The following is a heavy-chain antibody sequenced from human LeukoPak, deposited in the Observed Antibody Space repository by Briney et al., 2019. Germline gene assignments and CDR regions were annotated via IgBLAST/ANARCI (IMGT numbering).Heavy chain of an antibody. D-gene: IGHD3-9*01. CDR2: IYPGDADT. CDR3: ARYLRYFDWSFDY. V-gene: IGHV5-51*01. Sequence: GESLKISCKGSGYSFTSYWIGGVRQMPGKGLEWVGIIYPGDADTRYSPSFQGQVTISADKSISTAYLQWSSLKASDTAMYYCARYLRYFDWSFDYWGQGTLVTVSS. J-gene: IGHJ4*02. CDR1: GYSFTSYW.